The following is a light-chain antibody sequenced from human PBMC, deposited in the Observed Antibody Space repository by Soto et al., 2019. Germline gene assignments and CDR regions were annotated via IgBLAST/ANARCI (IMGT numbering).Light chain of an antibody. CDR1: QSVSGW. CDR3: QQYSDYWP. J-gene: IGKJ1*01. V-gene: IGKV1-5*03. CDR2: KAS. Sequence: DIQMTQSPSTLSASVGDRVTITCRTSQSVSGWMAWYQKKPGKAPNLLIYKASTLERGVPSRFSGSRSGTEFTLNISSLQPDDSATYYCQQYSDYWPFGQGTKVEV.